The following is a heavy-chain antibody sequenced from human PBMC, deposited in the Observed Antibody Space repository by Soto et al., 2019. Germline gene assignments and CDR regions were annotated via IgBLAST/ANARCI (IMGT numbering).Heavy chain of an antibody. CDR1: GFTFSTYP. Sequence: GGSLRLSCAASGFTFSTYPINWVRQAPGEGLEWVSYISTGSSTIYYADSGKGRFTISGDNAKNSLYLQMNSLRAEDTAVYYCARAGSPFGRPTVFPGRGGFDIWGQGTMVTVSS. CDR3: ARAGSPFGRPTVFPGRGGFDI. J-gene: IGHJ3*02. V-gene: IGHV3-48*01. D-gene: IGHD3-3*01. CDR2: ISTGSSTI.